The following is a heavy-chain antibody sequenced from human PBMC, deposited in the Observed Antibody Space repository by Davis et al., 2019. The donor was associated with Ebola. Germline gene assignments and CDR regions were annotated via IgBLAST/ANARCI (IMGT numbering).Heavy chain of an antibody. CDR2: ISYDGSNK. D-gene: IGHD6-13*01. CDR1: GFTFSSYA. Sequence: GGSLRLSCAASGFTFSSYAMHWVRQAPGKGLEWVAVISYDGSNKYYADSVKGRFTISRDNSKNTLYLQMDTLRVEDTALYYCTKGQGYFLDYWGQGTLVTVSS. V-gene: IGHV3-30*04. CDR3: TKGQGYFLDY. J-gene: IGHJ4*02.